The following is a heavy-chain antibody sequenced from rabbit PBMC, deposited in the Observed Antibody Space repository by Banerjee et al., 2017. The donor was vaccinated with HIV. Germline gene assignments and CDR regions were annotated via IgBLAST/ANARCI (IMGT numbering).Heavy chain of an antibody. J-gene: IGHJ6*01. CDR2: IYAGSSVGT. CDR1: GFDFSSYG. Sequence: QSLEESGGDLVKPGASLTLTCTASGFDFSSYGVSWVRQAPGKGLEWIACIYAGSSVGTYYASWAKGRFTISKTSSTTVTLQMTSLTAADTATYFCARGLTLVDLWGPGTLVTVS. V-gene: IGHV1S40*01. CDR3: ARGLTLVDL. D-gene: IGHD6-1*01.